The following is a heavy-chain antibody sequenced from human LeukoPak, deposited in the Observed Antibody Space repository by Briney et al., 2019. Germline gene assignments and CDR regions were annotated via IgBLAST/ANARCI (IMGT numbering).Heavy chain of an antibody. J-gene: IGHJ4*02. Sequence: GGSLRLSCAASGFTFSSYWMHWVRQAPGKGLVWVSRINSGGNITNYADSVKGRFTISRDNAENTLYLQMNTLRADDTAVYYCATERQQRGFDYWGQGTLVTVSS. CDR3: ATERQQRGFDY. CDR1: GFTFSSYW. CDR2: INSGGNIT. D-gene: IGHD6-13*01. V-gene: IGHV3-74*01.